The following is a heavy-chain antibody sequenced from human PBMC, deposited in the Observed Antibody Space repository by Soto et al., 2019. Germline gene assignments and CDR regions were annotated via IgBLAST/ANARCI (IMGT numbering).Heavy chain of an antibody. CDR3: ARDSPMVRGVIIPGMDV. CDR1: GGSISSGGYY. Sequence: QVQLQESGPGLVKPSQTLSLTCTVSGGSISSGGYYWSWIRQHPGKGLEWIGYIYYSGSTYYTPSLKSRVTISVDTSKNQFSLKLSSGTAADTAVYYCARDSPMVRGVIIPGMDVWGQGTTVTVSS. D-gene: IGHD3-10*01. J-gene: IGHJ6*02. V-gene: IGHV4-31*03. CDR2: IYYSGST.